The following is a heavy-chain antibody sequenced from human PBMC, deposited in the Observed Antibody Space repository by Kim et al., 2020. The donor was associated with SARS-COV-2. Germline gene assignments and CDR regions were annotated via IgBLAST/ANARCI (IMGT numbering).Heavy chain of an antibody. V-gene: IGHV3-48*02. CDR2: IRSSSSTI. Sequence: GGSLRLSCAASGFTFSSYSMNWVRQAPGKGLEWVSYIRSSSSTIYYADSVKGRFTISRDNAKNSLYLPMNSLRDEDTAVYYCASGQLGPGWDYWGQGILVTVSS. CDR1: GFTFSSYS. D-gene: IGHD7-27*01. J-gene: IGHJ4*02. CDR3: ASGQLGPGWDY.